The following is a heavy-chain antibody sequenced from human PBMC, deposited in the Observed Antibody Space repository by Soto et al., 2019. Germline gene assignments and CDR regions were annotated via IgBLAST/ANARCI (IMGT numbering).Heavy chain of an antibody. Sequence: EVQLVESGGGLVQPGGSLRLSCAASGFTFSSYWMHWVRQAPGKGLVWVSRINSDGSSTSYADSVKGRFTISRDNAKNTLYLQMNSLRAEDTAVYYCARVSYGSGSYFAIGTKKSPKNFDYWGQGTLVTVSS. D-gene: IGHD3-10*01. V-gene: IGHV3-74*01. CDR1: GFTFSSYW. CDR2: INSDGSST. J-gene: IGHJ4*02. CDR3: ARVSYGSGSYFAIGTKKSPKNFDY.